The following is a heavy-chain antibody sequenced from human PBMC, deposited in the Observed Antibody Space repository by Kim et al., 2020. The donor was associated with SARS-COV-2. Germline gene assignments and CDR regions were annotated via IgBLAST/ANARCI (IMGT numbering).Heavy chain of an antibody. CDR3: AAFGDDGMDV. CDR1: GFTFSSYS. V-gene: IGHV3-48*01. J-gene: IGHJ6*02. CDR2: ISSSSSTI. Sequence: GGSLRLSCAASGFTFSSYSMNWVRQAPGKGLEWVSYISSSSSTIYYADSVKGRFTISRDNAKNSLYLQMNSLRAEDTAVYYCAAFGDDGMDVWGQGTTVTVSS. D-gene: IGHD3-10*01.